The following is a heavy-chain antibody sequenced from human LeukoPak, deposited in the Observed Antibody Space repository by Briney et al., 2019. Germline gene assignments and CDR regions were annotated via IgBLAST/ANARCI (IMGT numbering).Heavy chain of an antibody. D-gene: IGHD1/OR15-1a*01. J-gene: IGHJ4*02. CDR3: ARGGTIRPGDY. CDR2: INPSGGST. CDR1: GYTFASYY. V-gene: IGHV1-46*01. Sequence: ASVKVSCKASGYTFASYYMHWVRRAPGQGLEWMGIINPSGGSTSYAQKFQGRVTMTRDTSTSTVYMELSSLRSEDTAVYYCARGGTIRPGDYWGQGTLVTVSS.